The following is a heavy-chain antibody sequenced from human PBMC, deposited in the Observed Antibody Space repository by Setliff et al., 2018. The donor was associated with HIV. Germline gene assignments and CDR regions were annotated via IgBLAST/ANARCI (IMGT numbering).Heavy chain of an antibody. V-gene: IGHV1-46*01. Sequence: ASVKVSCKASGYTFSSYGISWVRQAPGQWLEWMGIINPRCDITAYAQIFQGRVTLTRDTSTNTVYMELSSLRSEDTAVYYCAREAHSAWNRGAVATLYYFDYWGQGTLVTVSS. CDR1: GYTFSSYG. CDR2: INPRCDIT. J-gene: IGHJ4*02. CDR3: AREAHSAWNRGAVATLYYFDY. D-gene: IGHD1-1*01.